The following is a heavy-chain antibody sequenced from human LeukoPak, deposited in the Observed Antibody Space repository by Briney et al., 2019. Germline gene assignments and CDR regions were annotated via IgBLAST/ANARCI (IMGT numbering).Heavy chain of an antibody. V-gene: IGHV3-21*01. CDR2: IDGSSSHI. Sequence: PGGSLRLSCAASGFSVSGKFMSWVRQAPGKGLEWVSSIDGSSSHIYYADSVKGRFTISRDNTKSSLYLQMNSLRAEDMAVYYCARGYCGGDCYGDWGQGTLVTVSS. D-gene: IGHD2-21*02. J-gene: IGHJ1*01. CDR3: ARGYCGGDCYGD. CDR1: GFSVSGKF.